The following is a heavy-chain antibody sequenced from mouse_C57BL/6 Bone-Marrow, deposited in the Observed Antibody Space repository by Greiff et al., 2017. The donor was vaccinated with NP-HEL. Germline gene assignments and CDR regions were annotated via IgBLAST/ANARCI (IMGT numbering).Heavy chain of an antibody. V-gene: IGHV1-76*01. CDR3: ARRIVLGAMDY. J-gene: IGHJ4*01. CDR2: IYPGSGNT. CDR1: GYTFTDYY. D-gene: IGHD4-1*01. Sequence: QVQLQQSGAELVRPGASVKLSCKASGYTFTDYYINWVKQRPGQGLEWIARIYPGSGNTYYNEKFKGKATLTAEKSSSTAYMQLSSLTSEDSAVYFCARRIVLGAMDYWGQGTSVTVSS.